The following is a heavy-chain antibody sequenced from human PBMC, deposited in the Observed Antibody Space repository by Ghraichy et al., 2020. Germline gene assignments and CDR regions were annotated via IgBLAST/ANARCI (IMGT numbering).Heavy chain of an antibody. CDR2: INHSGST. D-gene: IGHD3-22*01. J-gene: IGHJ4*02. V-gene: IGHV4-34*01. Sequence: SETLSLTCAVYGGSFSGYYWTWIRQPPGKGLEWIGEINHSGSTNYNPSLKSRVTISVDTSKNQFSLKLSSVTAADTAVYYCARVTSYSESSGPPRYWGQGTLVTVSS. CDR3: ARVTSYSESSGPPRY. CDR1: GGSFSGYY.